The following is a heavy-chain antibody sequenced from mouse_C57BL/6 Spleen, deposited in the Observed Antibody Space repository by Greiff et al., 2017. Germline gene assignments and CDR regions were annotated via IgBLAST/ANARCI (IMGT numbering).Heavy chain of an antibody. D-gene: IGHD2-2*01. Sequence: LVESGAELARPGASVKLSCKASGYTFTSYGISWVKQRTGQGLEWIGVIYPRSGNTYYNEKFKGKATLTADKSSSTAYMELRSLTSEDSAVYFCARGHYGYDGYAMDYWGQGTSVTVSS. CDR2: IYPRSGNT. V-gene: IGHV1-81*01. J-gene: IGHJ4*01. CDR1: GYTFTSYG. CDR3: ARGHYGYDGYAMDY.